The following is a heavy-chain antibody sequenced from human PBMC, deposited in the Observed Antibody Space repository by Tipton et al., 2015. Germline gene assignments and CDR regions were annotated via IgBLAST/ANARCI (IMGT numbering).Heavy chain of an antibody. CDR3: ARARGRHGGLFDS. Sequence: TLSLTCSVSGGSIDSYYWSWIRQPPGKGLDWIGYIYYSGSTNYNPSLKSRVSISVDTSKTQFSLEMRSVTATDTAVYYCARARGRHGGLFDSWGQGILVTVSS. CDR2: IYYSGST. CDR1: GGSIDSYY. V-gene: IGHV4-59*01. J-gene: IGHJ4*02. D-gene: IGHD4-23*01.